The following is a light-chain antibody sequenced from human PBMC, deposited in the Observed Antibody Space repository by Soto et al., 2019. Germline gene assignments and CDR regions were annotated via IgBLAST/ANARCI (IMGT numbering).Light chain of an antibody. CDR3: QQCYISPRT. J-gene: IGKJ1*01. V-gene: IGKV1-39*01. Sequence: DIQMTQSPSTLSAGVGDRVTITCRASQRISTYLNWYQQKPGKAPTLLIYAASSLQSGVPSRFSGGGSGTDFTLTINTLQPEDFATYFCQQCYISPRTFGHGTKVEIK. CDR1: QRISTY. CDR2: AAS.